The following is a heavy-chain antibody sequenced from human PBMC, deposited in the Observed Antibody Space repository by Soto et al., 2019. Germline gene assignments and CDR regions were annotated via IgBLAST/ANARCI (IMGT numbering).Heavy chain of an antibody. V-gene: IGHV3-74*01. CDR2: INSDGSST. CDR1: GFTFSSYW. J-gene: IGHJ6*02. D-gene: IGHD2-15*01. CDR3: ARDIVVVVATSDYGMDV. Sequence: EVQLVESGGGLVQPGGSQRLSCAASGFTFSSYWMHWVRQVPGKGLVWVSRINSDGSSTTYADSVRGRFTISRDNAKNTLYLQMHSLRAEDTAVYYCARDIVVVVATSDYGMDVWGQGTTVTVSS.